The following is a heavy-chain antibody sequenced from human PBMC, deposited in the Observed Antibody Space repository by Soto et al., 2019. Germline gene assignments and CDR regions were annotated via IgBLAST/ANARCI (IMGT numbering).Heavy chain of an antibody. J-gene: IGHJ3*02. V-gene: IGHV3-74*01. CDR3: ARDRGQPDAFNI. CDR2: INSDGSRI. CDR1: GFTFGPYW. Sequence: EVQLVESGGGLVQPGGSLRLSCAASGFTFGPYWMHWVRQAPGKGLVWVSHINSDGSRIVYADSVKGRFTISRDNAKNTLYLQMNSLRAEDTAVYYCARDRGQPDAFNIWGQVTLVTVSP. D-gene: IGHD5-12*01.